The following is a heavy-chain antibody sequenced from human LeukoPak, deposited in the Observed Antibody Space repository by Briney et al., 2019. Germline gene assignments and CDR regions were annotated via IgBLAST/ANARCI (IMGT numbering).Heavy chain of an antibody. J-gene: IGHJ4*02. D-gene: IGHD6-13*01. CDR2: ISGSGSHT. CDR3: ARVGSTVAAGTPDY. Sequence: GGSLRLSCAASGFTFSDYYMSWIRQAPGKGLEWVSYISGSGSHTTYADSVRGLFTISRDNAKNSLSLQVNSLRADDTAVYYCARVGSTVAAGTPDYWGQGTLVTVSS. CDR1: GFTFSDYY. V-gene: IGHV3-11*06.